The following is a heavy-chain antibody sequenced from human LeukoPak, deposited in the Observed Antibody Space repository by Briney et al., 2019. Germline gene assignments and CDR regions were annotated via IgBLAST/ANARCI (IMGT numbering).Heavy chain of an antibody. V-gene: IGHV5-51*01. D-gene: IGHD3-3*01. CDR3: AGQEADFGVVIEYYFDY. Sequence: GESLKISCKGSGYSFTSYWIGWVRQMPGKGLEWMGIIYPGDSDTRYSPSFQGQVTISADKSISTAYLQWSSLKASDTAMYYCAGQEADFGVVIEYYFDYWGQGTLVTVSS. CDR2: IYPGDSDT. J-gene: IGHJ4*02. CDR1: GYSFTSYW.